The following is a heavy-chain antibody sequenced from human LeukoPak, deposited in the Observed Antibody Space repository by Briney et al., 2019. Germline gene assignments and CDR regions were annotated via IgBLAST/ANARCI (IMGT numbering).Heavy chain of an antibody. Sequence: GRTLRLSCAASGFTFSSYAMHWVRQAPGKGLEWVALIPYDGSNKYYADSVKGRFTISRDNSKNTLYLQMNSLRVEDTAVYYCARDSSMLRGPLVIYYFDFWGQGTLVTVSS. CDR3: ARDSSMLRGPLVIYYFDF. V-gene: IGHV3-30*04. CDR1: GFTFSSYA. J-gene: IGHJ4*02. CDR2: IPYDGSNK. D-gene: IGHD3-10*01.